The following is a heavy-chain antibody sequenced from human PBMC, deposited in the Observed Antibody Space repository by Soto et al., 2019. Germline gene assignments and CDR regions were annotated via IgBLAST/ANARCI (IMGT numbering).Heavy chain of an antibody. V-gene: IGHV1-2*02. CDR2: INPNSGGT. Sequence: ASVKVSCKASGYTFTGYYMHWVRQAPGQGLEWMGWINPNSGGTNYAQKFQGRVTMTRDTSISTAYMELSSLRSDATAVYYCARGVGSGIYGWFDPWGQGTLVTVSS. CDR3: ARGVGSGIYGWFDP. CDR1: GYTFTGYY. D-gene: IGHD3-10*01. J-gene: IGHJ5*02.